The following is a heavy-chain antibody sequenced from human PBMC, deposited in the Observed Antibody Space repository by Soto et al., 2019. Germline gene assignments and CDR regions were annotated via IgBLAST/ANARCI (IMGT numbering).Heavy chain of an antibody. CDR1: GGSFSGYY. CDR2: INHSGST. Sequence: QVQLQQWGAGLLKPSETLSLTCAVYGGSFSGYYWSWIRQPPGKGLEWIEEINHSGSTNYNPSLKNRVTITVDTSKNQFSLKLSSVTAADTAVYYCARGGGYIAWGYYYGMDVWGQGTTVTVS. J-gene: IGHJ6*02. CDR3: ARGGGYIAWGYYYGMDV. D-gene: IGHD5-12*01. V-gene: IGHV4-34*01.